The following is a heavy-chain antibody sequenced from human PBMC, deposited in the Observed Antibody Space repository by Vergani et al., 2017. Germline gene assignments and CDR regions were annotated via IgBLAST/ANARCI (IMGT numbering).Heavy chain of an antibody. CDR3: VRDLYSRGPYDV. J-gene: IGHJ4*01. Sequence: QVQLQESGPGLLKTSETLSLTCNVSGVSITRGNYWGWVRQSPGTGLEWIASVFHLGTVYYNPSLRSRVRISINAYNVLSLRLQFVTAADTAVYFCVRDLYSRGPYDVWGQGSLVTVSS. CDR1: GVSITRGNY. V-gene: IGHV4-38-2*02. D-gene: IGHD3-22*01. CDR2: VFHLGTV.